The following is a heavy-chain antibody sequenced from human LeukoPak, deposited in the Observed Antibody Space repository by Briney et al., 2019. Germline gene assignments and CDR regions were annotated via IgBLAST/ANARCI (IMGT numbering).Heavy chain of an antibody. V-gene: IGHV3-30*03. CDR3: AIIRGYDFNYYYGMDV. J-gene: IGHJ6*02. CDR1: GFTFSNYG. CDR2: ISYDGRNR. Sequence: GGSLRLSCAASGFTFSNYGIHWVRQAPGKGLEWVTFISYDGRNRHYVDSVKGRFTISRDNSKNTAYLQMNSLKTEDTAVYYCAIIRGYDFNYYYGMDVWGQGTTVTVSS. D-gene: IGHD5-12*01.